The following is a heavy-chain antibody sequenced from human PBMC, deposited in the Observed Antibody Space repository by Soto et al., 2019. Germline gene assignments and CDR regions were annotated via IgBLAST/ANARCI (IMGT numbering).Heavy chain of an antibody. J-gene: IGHJ4*02. CDR2: IFSSGST. CDR1: VGSVYSFY. Sequence: PXGTLSLTGTISVGSVYSFYWSGVRQPAGKGLEWIGRIFSSGSTSFNPSLESRVAMSVDTSKNHFSLNLSSVTAADMAVYYCAREGSYSAYNFAHGIQLWSFDFWGQGALVTVSS. D-gene: IGHD5-12*01. V-gene: IGHV4-4*07. CDR3: AREGSYSAYNFAHGIQLWSFDF.